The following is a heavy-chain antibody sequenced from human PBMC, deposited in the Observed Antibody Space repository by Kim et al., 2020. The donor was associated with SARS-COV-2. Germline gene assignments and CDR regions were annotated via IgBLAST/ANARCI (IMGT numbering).Heavy chain of an antibody. D-gene: IGHD3-10*01. CDR3: ARDSRYYGSGSYYTRFDP. CDR1: GGSISSYY. CDR2: IYYSGST. Sequence: SETLSLTCTVSGGSISSYYWSWIRQPPGKGLEWIGYIYYSGSTNYNPSLKSRVTISVDTSKNQFSLKLSSVTAADTAVYYCARDSRYYGSGSYYTRFDPWGQGTLVTVSS. J-gene: IGHJ5*02. V-gene: IGHV4-59*13.